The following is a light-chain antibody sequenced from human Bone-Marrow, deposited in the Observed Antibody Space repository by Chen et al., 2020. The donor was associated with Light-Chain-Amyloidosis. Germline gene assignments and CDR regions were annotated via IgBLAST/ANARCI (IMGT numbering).Light chain of an antibody. V-gene: IGLV1-51*01. CDR3: GTWDSGLSAGANWV. CDR2: DND. J-gene: IGLJ3*02. Sequence: QAVLTQPTPVSAAPGQKVTISSSGGNSNIGINIVSWNQHVPGATPKLLIYDNDKRPAVIPDRFTGSTSGASATLGITGLQTGDEADYYSGTWDSGLSAGANWVCGRVTKLTVL. CDR1: NSNIGINI.